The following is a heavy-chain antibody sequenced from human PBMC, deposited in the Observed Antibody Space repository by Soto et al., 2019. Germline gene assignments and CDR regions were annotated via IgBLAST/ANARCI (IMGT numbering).Heavy chain of an antibody. CDR3: ARARIVVAGTIVDY. CDR2: IYHSGNT. J-gene: IGHJ4*02. CDR1: GYSISSGYY. D-gene: IGHD6-19*01. Sequence: PSETLSLTGAVSGYSISSGYYCGWIRQPPGKGLEWIGSIYHSGNTYYNPSLKSRVTISVDTSKNHFSLKLSSVTAADTAVYYCARARIVVAGTIVDYWGQGTLVTVSS. V-gene: IGHV4-38-2*01.